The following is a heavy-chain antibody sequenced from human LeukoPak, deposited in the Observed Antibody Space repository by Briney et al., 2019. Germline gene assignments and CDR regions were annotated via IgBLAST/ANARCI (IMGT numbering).Heavy chain of an antibody. CDR2: YHMMEAI. V-gene: IGHV3-30-3*01. D-gene: IGHD2-15*01. J-gene: IGHJ6*02. Sequence: GGSLRLSCAASGFTFSSYAMHWVRQAPGKGWRGGQLYHMMEAINTTQTPGRGDSPSPDNSKNTLYLQMNSLRAEDTAVYYCARVGMVVAATGAHYYYYGMDVWGQGTTVTVSS. CDR1: GFTFSSYA. CDR3: ARVGMVVAATGAHYYYYGMDV.